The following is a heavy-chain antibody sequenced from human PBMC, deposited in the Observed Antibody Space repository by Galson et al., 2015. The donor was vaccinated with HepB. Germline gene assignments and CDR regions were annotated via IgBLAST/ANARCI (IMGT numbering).Heavy chain of an antibody. CDR2: ISYDGSNK. J-gene: IGHJ6*02. CDR3: AKEARIVLLPSMDV. CDR1: GFTFSSYG. Sequence: SLRLSCAASGFTFSSYGMHWVRQAPGKGLEWVAVISYDGSNKYYADSVKGRFTISRDNSKNTLYPQMNSLRAEDTAVYYCAKEARIVLLPSMDVWGQGTTVTVSS. V-gene: IGHV3-30*18. D-gene: IGHD3-16*02.